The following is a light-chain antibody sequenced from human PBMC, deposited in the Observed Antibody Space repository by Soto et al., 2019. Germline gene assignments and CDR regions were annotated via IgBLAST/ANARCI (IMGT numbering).Light chain of an antibody. CDR1: SSDVGGYNL. CDR2: DVN. V-gene: IGLV2-14*01. CDR3: SSYAGSNVV. J-gene: IGLJ2*01. Sequence: QSALTQPASVSGSPGQSITISCTGTSSDVGGYNLVSWYQQYPDKAPKLMIFDVNTRPSGVSNRFSGSKSGNTASLTISGLQAEDEADYYCSSYAGSNVVFGGGTKLTVL.